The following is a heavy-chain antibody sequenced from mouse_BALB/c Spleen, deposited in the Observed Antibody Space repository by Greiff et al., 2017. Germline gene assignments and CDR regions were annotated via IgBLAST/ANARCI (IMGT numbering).Heavy chain of an antibody. D-gene: IGHD4-1*01. V-gene: IGHV1-87*01. Sequence: VQLQESGAELARPGASVKLSCEASGYTFTSYWMQWVKQRPGQGLEWIGAIYPGDGDTRYTQKFKGKATLTADKSSSTAYMQLSSLASEDSAVYYCARKAGTGPFDYWGQGTTLTVSS. CDR3: ARKAGTGPFDY. J-gene: IGHJ2*01. CDR2: IYPGDGDT. CDR1: GYTFTSYW.